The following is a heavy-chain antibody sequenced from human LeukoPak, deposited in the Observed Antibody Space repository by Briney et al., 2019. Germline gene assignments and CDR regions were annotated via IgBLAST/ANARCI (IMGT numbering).Heavy chain of an antibody. CDR3: ASDGGPFDH. D-gene: IGHD3-16*01. V-gene: IGHV3-7*01. CDR2: IKQHGTEK. CDR1: GIMFSGYW. J-gene: IGHJ4*02. Sequence: GGSLRLSCTASGIMFSGYWMSWVRQAPGKGLEWVANIKQHGTEKYYVDSVKGRFTISRDDAKKSVYLQMNSLRAEDRAVYYCASDGGPFDHWGQGILVTVAS.